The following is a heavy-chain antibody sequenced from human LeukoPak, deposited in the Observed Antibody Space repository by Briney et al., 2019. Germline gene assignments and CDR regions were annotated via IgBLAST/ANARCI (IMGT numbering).Heavy chain of an antibody. CDR3: ATALWFGEQDFDY. D-gene: IGHD3-10*01. V-gene: IGHV1-2*02. J-gene: IGHJ4*02. CDR2: INPNSGGT. CDR1: GYTFTGYY. Sequence: ASVKVSCKASGYTFTGYYMHWVRQAPGQGLEWMGWINPNSGGTNYAQKFQGRVTMTRDTTISTAYMELSRLRSDDTAVYYCATALWFGEQDFDYWGQGTLVTVSS.